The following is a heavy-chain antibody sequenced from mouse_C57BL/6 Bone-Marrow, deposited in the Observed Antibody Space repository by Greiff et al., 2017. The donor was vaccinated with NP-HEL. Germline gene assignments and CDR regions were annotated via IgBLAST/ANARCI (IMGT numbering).Heavy chain of an antibody. D-gene: IGHD4-1*01. CDR2: IDPSDSYT. Sequence: QVQLQQPGAELVRPGTSVKLSCKASGYTFTSYWMHWVKQRPGQGLEWIGVIDPSDSYTNYNQKFKGKATLTVDTSSSTAYMQLSSLTSDDSAVYYCAREGNWFYAMDYWVQGTSVTVSS. CDR1: GYTFTSYW. CDR3: AREGNWFYAMDY. V-gene: IGHV1-59*01. J-gene: IGHJ4*01.